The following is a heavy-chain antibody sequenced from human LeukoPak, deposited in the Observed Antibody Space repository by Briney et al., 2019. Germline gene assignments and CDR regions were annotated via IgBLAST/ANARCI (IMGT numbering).Heavy chain of an antibody. CDR2: ISRGGSSM. J-gene: IGHJ3*02. CDR3: ARDKTPYCGGDCYAFDI. D-gene: IGHD2-21*02. Sequence: GGSLRLSCEASGFTFGSYEMNWVRQAPGKGLEWLSYISRGGSSMYYVDSVRGRFTISRDNAKNSLYLQMNSLRAEDTAVYYCARDKTPYCGGDCYAFDIWGQGTMVTVSS. V-gene: IGHV3-48*03. CDR1: GFTFGSYE.